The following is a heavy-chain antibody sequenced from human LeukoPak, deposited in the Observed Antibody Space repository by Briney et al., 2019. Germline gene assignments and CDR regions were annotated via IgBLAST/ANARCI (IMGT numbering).Heavy chain of an antibody. V-gene: IGHV3-21*01. Sequence: PGGSLRLSCAASGFTFSSYSMNWVRQAPGKGLEWVSSISSSSSYIYYADSVKGRFTISRDNAKNSLYLQMNSLRAEDTAVYYCALYSGYVLGYYYYMDVWGKGTTVTISS. CDR2: ISSSSSYI. CDR1: GFTFSSYS. D-gene: IGHD5-12*01. J-gene: IGHJ6*03. CDR3: ALYSGYVLGYYYYMDV.